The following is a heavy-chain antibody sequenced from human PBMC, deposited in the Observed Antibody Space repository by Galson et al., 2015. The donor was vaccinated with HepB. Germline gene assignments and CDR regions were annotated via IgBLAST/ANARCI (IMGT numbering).Heavy chain of an antibody. CDR3: ARAPPDYSNYYGWFDP. CDR2: ISAYNGNT. V-gene: IGHV1-18*04. Sequence: SVKVSCKASGYTFTSYGISWVRQAPGQGLEWMGWISAYNGNTNYAQKLQGRVTITADESTSTAYMELSSLRSEDTAVYYCARAPPDYSNYYGWFDPWGQGTLVTVSS. CDR1: GYTFTSYG. D-gene: IGHD4-11*01. J-gene: IGHJ5*02.